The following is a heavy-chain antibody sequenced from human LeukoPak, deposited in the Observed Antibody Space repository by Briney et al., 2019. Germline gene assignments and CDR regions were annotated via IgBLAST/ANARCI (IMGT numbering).Heavy chain of an antibody. J-gene: IGHJ5*02. Sequence: ASVKVSCKASGYTFTGYYMHWVRQAPGQGLEWMGWINPNSGGTNYAQKFQGRVTMTRDTSISTAYMELSRLRSDDTAVYYCARDAGSGWYGDPYNWFDPWGQGTLVTVSS. CDR3: ARDAGSGWYGDPYNWFDP. V-gene: IGHV1-2*02. D-gene: IGHD6-19*01. CDR2: INPNSGGT. CDR1: GYTFTGYY.